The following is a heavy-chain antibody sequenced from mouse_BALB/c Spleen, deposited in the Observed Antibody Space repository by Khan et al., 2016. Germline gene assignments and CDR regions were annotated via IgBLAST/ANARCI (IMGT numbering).Heavy chain of an antibody. CDR1: GYSFTGYY. CDR3: ACGPRFFSY. J-gene: IGHJ2*01. Sequence: LVKTGASVKISCTASGYSFTGYYMHWVKQSHGKSLEWIGYISCYNGATSYNQKFKGKATLTADTSSSTAYMQINSLTSEDSAVTYCACGPRFFSYWGQGTTLTVSS. V-gene: IGHV1S34*01. CDR2: ISCYNGAT.